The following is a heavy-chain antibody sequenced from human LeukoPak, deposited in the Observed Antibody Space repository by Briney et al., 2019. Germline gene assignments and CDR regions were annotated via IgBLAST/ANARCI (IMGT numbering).Heavy chain of an antibody. J-gene: IGHJ4*02. CDR3: ARRADYGGNLGDY. CDR1: GYTFTGYY. V-gene: IGHV1-2*02. Sequence: GASVKVSCKASGYTFTGYYMHWVRQAPGQGLEWMGWINPNSGGTNYAQKFQGRVTMTRDTSISTAYMELSSLRSEDTAVYYCARRADYGGNLGDYWGQGTLVTVSS. CDR2: INPNSGGT. D-gene: IGHD4-23*01.